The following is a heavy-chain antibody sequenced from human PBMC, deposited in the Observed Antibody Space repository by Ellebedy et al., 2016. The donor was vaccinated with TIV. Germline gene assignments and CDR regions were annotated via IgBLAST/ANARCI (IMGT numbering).Heavy chain of an antibody. CDR1: GFNFSNHA. CDR2: ISGSGGST. J-gene: IGHJ4*02. Sequence: GESLKISXAASGFNFSNHAMNWVRQAPGKGLEWVSTISGSGGSTYYADFVKGRFTISRDNSKNTLYLQMNSLRADDTAIYYCAKDTGYGAGHFDYWGQGTLVTVSS. V-gene: IGHV3-23*01. CDR3: AKDTGYGAGHFDY. D-gene: IGHD3-10*01.